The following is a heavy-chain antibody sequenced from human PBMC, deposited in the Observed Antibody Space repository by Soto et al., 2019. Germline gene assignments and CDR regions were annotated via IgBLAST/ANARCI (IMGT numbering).Heavy chain of an antibody. Sequence: SGTLSLACAVSSGCISSSDWWSWVRQPPGKGLVWIGEIYHSGSTNYNPSLKSRVTISVDKSKNQFSLKLSSVTAADTAVYYCARDPANCSGGSCYGDDAFDIWGQGTMVTVSS. D-gene: IGHD2-15*01. V-gene: IGHV4-4*02. CDR2: IYHSGST. CDR1: SGCISSSDW. CDR3: ARDPANCSGGSCYGDDAFDI. J-gene: IGHJ3*02.